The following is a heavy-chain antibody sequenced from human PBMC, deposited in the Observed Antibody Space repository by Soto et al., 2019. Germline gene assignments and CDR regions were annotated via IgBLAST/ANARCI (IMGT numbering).Heavy chain of an antibody. V-gene: IGHV4-30-4*01. CDR3: ARTAIIRGVTDY. J-gene: IGHJ4*02. D-gene: IGHD2-21*02. CDR1: GDSISSVDYY. CDR2: IYHSGST. Sequence: QVQLQESGPGLVKPSQTLSLTCTVSGDSISSVDYYWTRFRQPPGKALEWIGYIYHSGSTYYNPSLASRVTVSVDTSKNQFSLRLTSVTAADAAVYFCARTAIIRGVTDYWGQGTLVTVSS.